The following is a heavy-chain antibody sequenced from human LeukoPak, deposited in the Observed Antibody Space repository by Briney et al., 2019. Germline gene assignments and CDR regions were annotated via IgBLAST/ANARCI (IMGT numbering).Heavy chain of an antibody. Sequence: GSSVKVSCKASGGTFSSYAISWVGQAPGQGLEWMGGIIPIFGTANYAQKFQGRVTITTDESTSTAYMELSSLRSEDTAVYYCARDRCSSTSCSTGYFDYWGQGTLSPSPQ. J-gene: IGHJ4*02. V-gene: IGHV1-69*05. CDR3: ARDRCSSTSCSTGYFDY. CDR2: IIPIFGTA. D-gene: IGHD2-2*01. CDR1: GGTFSSYA.